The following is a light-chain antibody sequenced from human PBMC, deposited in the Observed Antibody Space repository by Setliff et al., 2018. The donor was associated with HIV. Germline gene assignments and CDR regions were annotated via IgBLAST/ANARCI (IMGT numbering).Light chain of an antibody. V-gene: IGLV2-14*03. Sequence: QSVLTQPASVSGSPGQSITISCTGTSRDIGGYNYVSWYQQHPGKAPKLIIYGVTKRSSGVSNRFSGSKAGTTASLTISGLQAEDEADYYCSSYTSTSAYVFGTGTKVTVL. CDR3: SSYTSTSAYV. CDR2: GVT. CDR1: SRDIGGYNY. J-gene: IGLJ1*01.